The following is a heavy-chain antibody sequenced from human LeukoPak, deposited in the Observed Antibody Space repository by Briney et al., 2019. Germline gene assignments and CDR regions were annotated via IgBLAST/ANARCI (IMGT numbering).Heavy chain of an antibody. CDR3: AKDDCSSTSCPLLLRAFDI. D-gene: IGHD2-2*01. Sequence: GGSLRLSCAASGFTFSSYGMHWVRQAPGKGLEWVAVISYDGSNKYYADSVKGRFTISRDNSKNTLYLQMNSLRAEDTAVYYCAKDDCSSTSCPLLLRAFDIWGQGTMVTVSS. J-gene: IGHJ3*02. V-gene: IGHV3-30*18. CDR1: GFTFSSYG. CDR2: ISYDGSNK.